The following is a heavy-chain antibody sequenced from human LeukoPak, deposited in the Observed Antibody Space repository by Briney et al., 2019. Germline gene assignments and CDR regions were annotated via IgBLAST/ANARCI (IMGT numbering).Heavy chain of an antibody. V-gene: IGHV1-8*03. CDR3: ARGQRHIAAADY. Sequence: ASVKVSCKASGYTCTSYDINWVRQATGQGLEWMGWMNPNSGNTGYAQKFQGRVTITRNTSISTAYMELSSLRSEDTAVYYCARGQRHIAAADYWGQGTLVTLSS. D-gene: IGHD6-13*01. CDR1: GYTCTSYD. CDR2: MNPNSGNT. J-gene: IGHJ4*02.